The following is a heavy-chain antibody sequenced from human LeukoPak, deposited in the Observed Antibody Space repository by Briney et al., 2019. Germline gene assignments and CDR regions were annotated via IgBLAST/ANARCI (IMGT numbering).Heavy chain of an antibody. V-gene: IGHV3-30*02. J-gene: IGHJ4*02. CDR3: AKDGRALLWFGELSQPDY. D-gene: IGHD3-10*01. CDR1: GFTFSSYG. Sequence: GGSLRLSCAASGFTFSSYGMHWVRQAPGKGLEWVAFIRYDGSNKYYADSVKGRFTISRDNSKNTLYLQMNSLRAEDTAVYYCAKDGRALLWFGELSQPDYWGQGTLVTVSS. CDR2: IRYDGSNK.